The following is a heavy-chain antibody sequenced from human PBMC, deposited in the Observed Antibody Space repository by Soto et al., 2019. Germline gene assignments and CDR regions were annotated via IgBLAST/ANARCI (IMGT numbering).Heavy chain of an antibody. CDR3: ARDLDIVVVPAAPASENYYYGMDV. Sequence: ASVKVSCKASGYTFTSYGISWVRQAPGQGREWMGWISAYNGNTNYAQKLQGRVTMTTDTSTSTAYMELRSLRSDDTAVYYCARDLDIVVVPAAPASENYYYGMDVWGQGTTVTVSS. J-gene: IGHJ6*02. CDR2: ISAYNGNT. V-gene: IGHV1-18*01. CDR1: GYTFTSYG. D-gene: IGHD2-2*01.